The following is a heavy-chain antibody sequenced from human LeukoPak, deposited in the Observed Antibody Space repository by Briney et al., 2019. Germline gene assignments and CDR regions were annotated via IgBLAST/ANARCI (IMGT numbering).Heavy chain of an antibody. CDR3: ARDSDSYWYFDL. V-gene: IGHV4-38-2*02. CDR1: GYSISSGYY. D-gene: IGHD3-22*01. J-gene: IGHJ2*01. CDR2: IYHSGST. Sequence: TSETLSLTCAVSGYSISSGYYWGWIRQPPGKGLEWIGSIYHSGSTYYNPSLKSRVTISVDTSKNQFSLKLSSVTAADTAVYYCARDSDSYWYFDLWGRGTLVTVSS.